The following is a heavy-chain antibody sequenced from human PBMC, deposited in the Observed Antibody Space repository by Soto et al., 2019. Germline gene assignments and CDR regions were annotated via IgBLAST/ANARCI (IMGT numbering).Heavy chain of an antibody. D-gene: IGHD6-25*01. Sequence: QVQLQESGPGLVEPSRTLSLTCTVSGGSIGSTDSYWSWIRRPPGKGLEWIGYIYYTGGTFYNPSLKSRLTISLETSSNQFSLTLTSVTATDTGIYYCARGGSGWAEYFQHWGQGTLVAVSS. CDR1: GGSIGSTDSY. CDR2: IYYTGGT. V-gene: IGHV4-30-4*08. J-gene: IGHJ1*01. CDR3: ARGGSGWAEYFQH.